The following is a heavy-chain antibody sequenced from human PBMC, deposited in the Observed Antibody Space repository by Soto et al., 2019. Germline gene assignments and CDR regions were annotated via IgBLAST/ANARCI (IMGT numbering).Heavy chain of an antibody. CDR3: ARLKTTPNDAFDI. CDR2: IYHSGNS. CDR1: GGSISSSNW. D-gene: IGHD1-1*01. J-gene: IGHJ3*02. V-gene: IGHV4-4*02. Sequence: QVQLQESGPGLVKPSGTLSLTCTVSGGSISSSNWWSCVRQTPGEALEWIAEIYHSGNSIYNPSLRSRVTISEVKSKIQFSLILSPVTAADTAMYYCARLKTTPNDAFDIWGQGTMVTVSS.